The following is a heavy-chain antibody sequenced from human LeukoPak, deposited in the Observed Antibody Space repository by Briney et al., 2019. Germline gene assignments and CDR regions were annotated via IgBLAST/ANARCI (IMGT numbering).Heavy chain of an antibody. CDR3: ARVGRGVYGMDV. V-gene: IGHV3-48*02. D-gene: IGHD3-10*01. CDR1: GFTFSIHG. J-gene: IGHJ6*02. CDR2: IINSGGTV. Sequence: GGSLRLSCAASGFTFSIHGMNWVRQAPGKGLEWVSYIINSGGTVYYIDSVQGRFTISRDNARNSLFLQMNSLRDEDTAVYYCARVGRGVYGMDVWGQGTTVTVSS.